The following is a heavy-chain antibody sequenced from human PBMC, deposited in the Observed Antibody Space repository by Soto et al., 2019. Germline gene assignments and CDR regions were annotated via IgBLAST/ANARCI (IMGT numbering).Heavy chain of an antibody. J-gene: IGHJ6*04. CDR3: AREVDIVVVPAAIYLVGKDV. V-gene: IGHV3-48*01. Sequence: GGSLRLSCAASGFTFSSYSMNWVRQAPGKGLEWVSYISSSSSTIYYADSVKGRFTISRDNAKNSLYLQMNSLRAEDTAVYYCAREVDIVVVPAAIYLVGKDVWGKGTTVTVSS. D-gene: IGHD2-2*01. CDR1: GFTFSSYS. CDR2: ISSSSSTI.